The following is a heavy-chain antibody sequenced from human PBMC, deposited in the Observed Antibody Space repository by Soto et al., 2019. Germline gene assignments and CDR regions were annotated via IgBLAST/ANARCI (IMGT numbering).Heavy chain of an antibody. CDR2: FDPEDHET. CDR1: GYTFTGHY. J-gene: IGHJ4*02. V-gene: IGHV1-24*01. CDR3: ATNVRDHDVLTGTSYSFDS. Sequence: AASVKVSCMASGYTFTGHYMHWVRQTPGKGLEWMGGFDPEDHETFYTQEFQGRVAMTEDTSTETAHLELRSLRPEDTAIYYWATNVRDHDVLTGTSYSFDSWRQGTLVTVSS. D-gene: IGHD3-9*01.